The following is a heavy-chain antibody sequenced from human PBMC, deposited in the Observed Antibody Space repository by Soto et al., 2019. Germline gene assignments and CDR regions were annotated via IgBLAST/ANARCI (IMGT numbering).Heavy chain of an antibody. Sequence: PSETLSLTCTVSGGSISSYCWSWIRQPPGKGMEWIGYIYYNGSTNYNPSLKSRVTISVDTSKNQFSLKLSSVTAADTAVYYCARDRPARASGYPLSPPYYVMDVWGQGTTVTVSS. D-gene: IGHD5-12*01. CDR3: ARDRPARASGYPLSPPYYVMDV. J-gene: IGHJ6*02. CDR2: IYYNGST. V-gene: IGHV4-59*01. CDR1: GGSISSYC.